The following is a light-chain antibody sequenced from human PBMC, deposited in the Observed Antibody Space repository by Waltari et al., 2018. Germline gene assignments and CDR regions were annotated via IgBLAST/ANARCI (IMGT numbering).Light chain of an antibody. CDR1: SPNIGRNT. J-gene: IGLJ2*01. CDR2: FNN. Sequence: QSVLTQPPSASGTPGQGVTISCSGSSPNIGRNTVSWYQQLPGTAPKLVVYFNNQRPSGVPDRFSGSKSDTSASLAIGGLQSEDEADYYCATWDDSLNGQVVFGGGTKLTVL. V-gene: IGLV1-44*01. CDR3: ATWDDSLNGQVV.